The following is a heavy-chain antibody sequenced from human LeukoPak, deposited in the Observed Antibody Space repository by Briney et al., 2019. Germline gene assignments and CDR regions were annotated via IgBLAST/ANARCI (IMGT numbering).Heavy chain of an antibody. V-gene: IGHV4-59*11. J-gene: IGHJ5*02. CDR2: IYYSGST. D-gene: IGHD6-13*01. Sequence: SEALSPACTVSGGSLSSHYSSWIRQPPGKGLEWIGYIYYSGSTNYNPTLKSRVTISVDTSKNQFSLKLSSVTAAHTAVYCCARTIAAAGTDYWFDRWGQGTLVTVSS. CDR3: ARTIAAAGTDYWFDR. CDR1: GGSLSSHY.